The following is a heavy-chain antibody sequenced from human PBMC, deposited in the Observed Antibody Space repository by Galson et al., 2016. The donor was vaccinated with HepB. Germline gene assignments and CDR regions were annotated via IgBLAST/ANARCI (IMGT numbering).Heavy chain of an antibody. CDR2: TYPEDSDT. J-gene: IGHJ4*02. CDR3: ASSTHYYGSGNYFDF. Sequence: GKGLEWMGNTYPEDSDTRYSPSFQGQVTISADKSISTAYLQWSSLKASDTALYYCASSTHYYGSGNYFDFWGQGTLVTVSS. D-gene: IGHD3-10*01. V-gene: IGHV5-51*01.